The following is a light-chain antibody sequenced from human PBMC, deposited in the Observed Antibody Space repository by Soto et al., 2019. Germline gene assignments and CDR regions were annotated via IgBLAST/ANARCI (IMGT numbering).Light chain of an antibody. Sequence: EIVMTQSPATLSVSPGERATLSCRASQSVSSNLAWYQQKPGQAPRLLIYGASTRATGIPARFSGSGSGTEFTLTISSMQSEDVAVDYCQQYNNWPPGPFGQGTRLEIK. V-gene: IGKV3-15*01. J-gene: IGKJ5*01. CDR1: QSVSSN. CDR3: QQYNNWPPGP. CDR2: GAS.